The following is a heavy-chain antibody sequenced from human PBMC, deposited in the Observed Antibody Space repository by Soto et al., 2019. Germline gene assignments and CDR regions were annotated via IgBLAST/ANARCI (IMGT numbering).Heavy chain of an antibody. CDR2: INPSGGST. CDR3: AREYCSSTSCLYGMDV. D-gene: IGHD2-2*01. CDR1: GYTFTSYY. Sequence: ASVKVSCKASGYTFTSYYMHWVRQAPGRGLEWMGIINPSGGSTSYAQKFQGRVTMTRDTSTSTVYMELSSLRSEDTAVYYCAREYCSSTSCLYGMDVWGQGTTVTVSS. V-gene: IGHV1-46*01. J-gene: IGHJ6*02.